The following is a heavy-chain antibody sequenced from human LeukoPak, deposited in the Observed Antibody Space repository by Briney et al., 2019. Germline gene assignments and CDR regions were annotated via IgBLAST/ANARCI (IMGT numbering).Heavy chain of an antibody. CDR1: GGSISSSSYY. D-gene: IGHD3-16*01. J-gene: IGHJ4*02. CDR3: ARWLRLGDYFDY. CDR2: IYYSGST. Sequence: SETLSLTCTVSGGSISSSSYYWGWIRQPPGKGLEWIGSIYYSGSTYYNPSLKSRVTISVDTSKNQFSLKLSSVTAADTAVYYCARWLRLGDYFDYWGQGTLVTVSS. V-gene: IGHV4-39*01.